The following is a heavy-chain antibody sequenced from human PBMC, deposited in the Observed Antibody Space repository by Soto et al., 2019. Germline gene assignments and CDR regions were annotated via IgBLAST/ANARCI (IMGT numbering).Heavy chain of an antibody. CDR3: ARAATVATSISLDYYYGMDV. J-gene: IGHJ6*02. CDR1: GGSISSGDYY. V-gene: IGHV4-30-4*01. Sequence: SETLSLTCTVSGGSISSGDYYWSWIRQPPGKGLEWIGYIYYSGSTYYNPSLKSRVTISVDTSKNQFSLKLSSVTAADTAVYYCARAATVATSISLDYYYGMDVWGQGTTVTVSS. D-gene: IGHD4-4*01. CDR2: IYYSGST.